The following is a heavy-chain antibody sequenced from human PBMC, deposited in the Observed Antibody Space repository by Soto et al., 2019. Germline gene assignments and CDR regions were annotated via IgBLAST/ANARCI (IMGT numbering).Heavy chain of an antibody. V-gene: IGHV1-46*01. D-gene: IGHD2-2*01. J-gene: IGHJ5*02. CDR1: GYTFTSYY. Sequence: ASVKVSCKASGYTFTSYYMHWGRQAPGQGLEWMGIINPSGGSTSYAQKFQGRVTMTRDTSTSTVYMELSSLRSEDTAVYYCARGGVVPAARYNWFDPWGQGTLVTVSS. CDR3: ARGGVVPAARYNWFDP. CDR2: INPSGGST.